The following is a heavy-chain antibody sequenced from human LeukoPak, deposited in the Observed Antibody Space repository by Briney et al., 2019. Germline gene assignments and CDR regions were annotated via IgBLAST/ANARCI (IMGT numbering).Heavy chain of an antibody. CDR1: GFTLSSYA. D-gene: IGHD6-13*01. J-gene: IGHJ4*02. Sequence: GGSLRLSCAASGFTLSSYAMTWVRQAPGRGLEWVSSADGGGGGTYYADSVKGRFTISRDNSKDTLYLQMNGLRAEDTAVYFCAKQSAGSAAWYSLHYDFWGQGTLVTVSS. V-gene: IGHV3-23*01. CDR2: ADGGGGGT. CDR3: AKQSAGSAAWYSLHYDF.